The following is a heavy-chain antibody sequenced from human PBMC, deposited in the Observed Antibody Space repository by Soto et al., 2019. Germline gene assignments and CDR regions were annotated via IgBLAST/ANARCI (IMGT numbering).Heavy chain of an antibody. Sequence: PGESLKISCKGSGYSFTSYWIGWVRQMPGKGLEWMGIIWPGDSDTTYSPSFQGQVTISADKSISTAYLQWSSLKASDTATYYCARLPTISMPGKPIDPWGQGPLATVS. CDR2: IWPGDSDT. D-gene: IGHD3-10*01. CDR1: GYSFTSYW. J-gene: IGHJ5*02. V-gene: IGHV5-51*01. CDR3: ARLPTISMPGKPIDP.